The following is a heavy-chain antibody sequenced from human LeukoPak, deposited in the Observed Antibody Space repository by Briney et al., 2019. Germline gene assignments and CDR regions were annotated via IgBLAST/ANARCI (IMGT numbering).Heavy chain of an antibody. D-gene: IGHD6-13*01. CDR1: GFTFSGYA. CDR2: IYSGGST. J-gene: IGHJ4*02. CDR3: ARGGPAAGRFDY. Sequence: GGSLRLSCAASGFTFSGYAMNWVRQAPGKGLEWVSVIYSGGSTYYADSVKGRFTISRDNSKNTLYLQMNSLRAEDTAVYYCARGGPAAGRFDYWGQGTLVTVSS. V-gene: IGHV3-66*01.